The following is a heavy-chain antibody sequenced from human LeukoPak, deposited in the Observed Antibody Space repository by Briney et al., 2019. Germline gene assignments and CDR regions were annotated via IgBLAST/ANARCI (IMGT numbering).Heavy chain of an antibody. V-gene: IGHV4-59*12. Sequence: SETLSLTCTVSGGSISSYYWSWIRQPPGKGLEWIAYIHYSGSTNYNPSLKSRVTISLDTSRNQFSLKLNSVTAADTAVYYCAKSNGYGLVDIWGQGTMVTVSS. CDR2: IHYSGST. D-gene: IGHD3-10*01. CDR3: AKSNGYGLVDI. J-gene: IGHJ3*02. CDR1: GGSISSYY.